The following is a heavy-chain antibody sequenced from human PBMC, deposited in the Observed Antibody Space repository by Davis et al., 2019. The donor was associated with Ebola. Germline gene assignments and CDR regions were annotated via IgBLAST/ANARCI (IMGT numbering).Heavy chain of an antibody. CDR2: ISDSGST. V-gene: IGHV4-31*02. Sequence: MPSETLSLTCTVSGASISSGGFYWNWIRQHPGKDREWIGYISDSGSTYYNPSLESRVTISVDTSKNQLSLKLTSVTATDTAVYYCARDGRWLQLFDYWGQGTLVTVSS. D-gene: IGHD5-24*01. J-gene: IGHJ4*02. CDR1: GASISSGGFY. CDR3: ARDGRWLQLFDY.